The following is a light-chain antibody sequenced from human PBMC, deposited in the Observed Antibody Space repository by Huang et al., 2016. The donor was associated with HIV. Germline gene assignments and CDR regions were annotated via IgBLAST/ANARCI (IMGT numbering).Light chain of an antibody. CDR3: QKYDSVPRT. V-gene: IGKV1-27*01. J-gene: IGKJ1*01. Sequence: DIQMTQYPSSLSASVGDRVTISCRASQDINNYLAWYQQKAGQGPKLLFYAASSLQSGVPSRFSGSGSGTDFTLSITSLQPEDVAIYYCQKYDSVPRTFGQGTKVDIK. CDR1: QDINNY. CDR2: AAS.